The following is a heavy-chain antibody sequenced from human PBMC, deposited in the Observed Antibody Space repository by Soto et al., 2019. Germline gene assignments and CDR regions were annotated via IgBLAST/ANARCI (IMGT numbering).Heavy chain of an antibody. Sequence: GGSLRLSCPASGFTFRSYGMHWVRQAPGKGLEWVAVISYDGSNKYYADSVKGRFTISRDNSKNTLYLQMNSLRAEDTAVYYCAEDLPPRGYSYGYPFDYWGQGTLVTVSS. CDR2: ISYDGSNK. V-gene: IGHV3-30*18. CDR1: GFTFRSYG. CDR3: AEDLPPRGYSYGYPFDY. D-gene: IGHD5-18*01. J-gene: IGHJ4*02.